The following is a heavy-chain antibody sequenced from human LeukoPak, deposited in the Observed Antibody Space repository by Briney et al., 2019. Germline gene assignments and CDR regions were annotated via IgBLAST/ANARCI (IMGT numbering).Heavy chain of an antibody. J-gene: IGHJ4*02. CDR1: GFTFSNAW. V-gene: IGHV3-15*01. CDR3: TTLYDYGDYCFDF. Sequence: PGGSLRLSCAASGFTFSNAWMSWVRQAPGKGLEWVGRIKRKTDGGTTDYAAPVKGRFTISRDDSKNTLYLQMNSLKTEDTAVYYCTTLYDYGDYCFDFWGQGTLVTVSS. D-gene: IGHD4-17*01. CDR2: IKRKTDGGTT.